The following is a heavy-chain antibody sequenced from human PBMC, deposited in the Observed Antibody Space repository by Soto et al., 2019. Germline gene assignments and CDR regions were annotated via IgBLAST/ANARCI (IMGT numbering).Heavy chain of an antibody. CDR1: GFTVKSYQ. D-gene: IGHD2-2*01. V-gene: IGHV3-53*01. CDR3: ARDPSTTGYYGLDV. Sequence: GGSLRLSCAASGFTVKSYQMNWVRQAPGKGLEWVSVIYSGGVTYYAGSVMVRFTITRDSSKNTVYLQMNSLRAEDTAMYYCARDPSTTGYYGLDVWGQGTTVTVSS. J-gene: IGHJ6*02. CDR2: IYSGGVT.